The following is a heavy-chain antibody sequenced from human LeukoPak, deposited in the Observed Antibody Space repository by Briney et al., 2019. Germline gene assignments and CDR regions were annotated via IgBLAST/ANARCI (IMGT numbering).Heavy chain of an antibody. V-gene: IGHV1-69*13. CDR1: GGTFSSYA. CDR3: ARPSIRRGYSSSSGSFDY. CDR2: IIPIFGTA. J-gene: IGHJ4*02. Sequence: SVKVSCKASGGTFSSYAISWVRQAPGQGLEWMGGIIPIFGTANYAQKFQGRVTITADESTSTAYMELSSLRSDDTAVYYCARPSIRRGYSSSSGSFDYWGQGTLVTVSS. D-gene: IGHD6-6*01.